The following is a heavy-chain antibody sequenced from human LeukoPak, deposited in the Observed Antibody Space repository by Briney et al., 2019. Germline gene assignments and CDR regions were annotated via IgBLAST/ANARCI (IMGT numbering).Heavy chain of an antibody. D-gene: IGHD3-10*01. CDR1: GFTFSSYG. CDR3: AALRLYGSGSYSSSW. V-gene: IGHV3-33*01. J-gene: IGHJ4*02. CDR2: IWCDGGNK. Sequence: PGGSLRLSCAASGFTFSSYGMHWVRQTPGKGLEWVSVIWCDGGNKYYADSVKGRFTISRDNSKNTLYLQMNSLRAEDTAVYYCAALRLYGSGSYSSSWWGQGTLVTVSS.